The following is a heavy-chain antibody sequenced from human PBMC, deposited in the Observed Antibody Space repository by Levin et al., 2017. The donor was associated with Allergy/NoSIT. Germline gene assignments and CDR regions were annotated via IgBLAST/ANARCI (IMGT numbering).Heavy chain of an antibody. CDR1: GGTFSSYA. CDR3: ARDQGGDTAMDFDL. CDR2: IIPIFGTA. Sequence: GASVKVSCKASGGTFSSYAISWVRQAPGQGLEWMGGIIPIFGTANYAQKFQGRVTITADESTSTAYMELSSLRSEDTAVYYCARDQGGDTAMDFDLWGRGTLVTVSS. J-gene: IGHJ2*01. D-gene: IGHD5-18*01. V-gene: IGHV1-69*13.